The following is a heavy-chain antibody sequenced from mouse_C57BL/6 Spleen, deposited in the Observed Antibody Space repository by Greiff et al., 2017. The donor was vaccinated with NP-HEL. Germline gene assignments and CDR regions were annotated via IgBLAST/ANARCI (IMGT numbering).Heavy chain of an antibody. V-gene: IGHV14-4*01. D-gene: IGHD1-1*01. Sequence: VQLQQSGAELVRPGASVKLSCTASGFNIKDDYMHWVKQRPEQGLEWIGWIDPENGDTEYASKFQGKATITADTSSNTAYLQLSSLTSEDTAVYYCTTLPTVVATDYFDYWGQGTTLTVSS. CDR2: IDPENGDT. CDR1: GFNIKDDY. CDR3: TTLPTVVATDYFDY. J-gene: IGHJ2*01.